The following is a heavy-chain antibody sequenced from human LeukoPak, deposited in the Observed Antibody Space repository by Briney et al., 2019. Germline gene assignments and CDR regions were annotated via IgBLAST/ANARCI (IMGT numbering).Heavy chain of an antibody. D-gene: IGHD1-26*01. CDR1: GFTFSSYA. CDR3: AKSRGESRGASNY. Sequence: PGGSLRLSCAASGFTFSSYAMSWVRQAPGKGLEWVSFISGSGDTTYYADFVRGRFTISRDSSKNTLYLQMNSLRAEDTAVYYCAKSRGESRGASNYWGQGTLVTVSS. CDR2: ISGSGDTT. V-gene: IGHV3-23*01. J-gene: IGHJ4*02.